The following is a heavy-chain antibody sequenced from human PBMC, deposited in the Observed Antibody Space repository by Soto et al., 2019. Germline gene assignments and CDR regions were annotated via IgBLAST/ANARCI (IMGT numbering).Heavy chain of an antibody. D-gene: IGHD6-19*01. CDR2: INHSGRT. Sequence: QVQLKQWGAGLLKPSETLSLTCAVYSGSFSDYYWSWIRQSPGKGLEWIGEINHSGRTNQNPSLGSRVSISVDKSTSQLSLKLSSVTAADTAVNYCARGKWLDNDWGQGTLVTVSS. CDR3: ARGKWLDND. J-gene: IGHJ1*01. V-gene: IGHV4-34*01. CDR1: SGSFSDYY.